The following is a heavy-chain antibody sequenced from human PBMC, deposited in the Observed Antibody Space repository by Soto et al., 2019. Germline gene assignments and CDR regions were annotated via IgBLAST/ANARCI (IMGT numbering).Heavy chain of an antibody. V-gene: IGHV1-3*01. CDR1: GGTFSSHG. Sequence: EASVKVSCKASGGTFSSHGVSWVRQAPGQRLEWMGWINAGNGNTKYSQKFQGRVTITRDTSASTAYMELSSLRSEDTAVYYCARGSGYYYWDDYWGQGTLVTVSS. J-gene: IGHJ4*02. CDR3: ARGSGYYYWDDY. CDR2: INAGNGNT. D-gene: IGHD3-22*01.